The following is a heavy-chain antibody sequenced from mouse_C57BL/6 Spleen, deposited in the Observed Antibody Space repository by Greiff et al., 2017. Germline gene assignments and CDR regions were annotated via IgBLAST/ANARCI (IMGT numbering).Heavy chain of an antibody. D-gene: IGHD1-1*01. CDR3: ARGDYGKGYYAMDY. J-gene: IGHJ4*01. CDR1: GYAFSSYW. CDR2: IYPGDGDT. Sequence: QVQLQQSGAELVKPGASVKISCKASGYAFSSYWMNWVKQRPGKGLEWIGQIYPGDGDTTYNGKFKGKATLTADKSSSTAYMQLSSLTSEDSAVYFCARGDYGKGYYAMDYWGQGTSVTVSS. V-gene: IGHV1-80*01.